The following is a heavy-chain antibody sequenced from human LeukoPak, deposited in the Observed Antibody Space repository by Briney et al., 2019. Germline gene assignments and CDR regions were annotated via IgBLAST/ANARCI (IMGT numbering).Heavy chain of an antibody. CDR3: AKVSDSGSHSVGPKN. J-gene: IGHJ4*02. CDR2: VRNDGSNE. CDR1: GFVLSDYG. Sequence: GGSLRLSCAASGFVLSDYGMHWVRQAPGKGLEWVAFVRNDGSNEYYVGSVKGRFTISRDKSKNTLYLQKNSLRVEDTAVYSCAKVSDSGSHSVGPKNWGLGTLVTASS. V-gene: IGHV3-30*02. D-gene: IGHD5-12*01.